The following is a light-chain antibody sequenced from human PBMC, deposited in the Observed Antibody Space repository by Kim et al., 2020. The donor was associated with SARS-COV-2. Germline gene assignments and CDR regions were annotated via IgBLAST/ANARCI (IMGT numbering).Light chain of an antibody. Sequence: NFMLTQPHSVSGSPGKTVTISCTRSSSSIASNYVQWYQQHPGTSPNIVIHEDSRRPSGVPERFSGSIDSSSNSASLTISGLKIEDEADYYCQSYDGLNQVFGGGTQLTVL. J-gene: IGLJ3*02. CDR2: EDS. CDR1: SSSIASNY. V-gene: IGLV6-57*01. CDR3: QSYDGLNQV.